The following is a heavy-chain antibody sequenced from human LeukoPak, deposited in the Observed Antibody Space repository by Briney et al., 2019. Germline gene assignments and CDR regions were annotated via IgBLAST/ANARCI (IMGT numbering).Heavy chain of an antibody. J-gene: IGHJ4*02. CDR3: ARVLRSSGSPDY. D-gene: IGHD3-22*01. CDR1: GGPISTSSYY. Sequence: SETLSLTCSVSGGPISTSSYYWDWIRQPPGRGLEWIGSVYFSGSTYYNPSLQSRVTISVDTSKNQFSLKLNSVTAADTAVYYCARVLRSSGSPDYWGQGTLVTVSS. CDR2: VYFSGST. V-gene: IGHV4-39*07.